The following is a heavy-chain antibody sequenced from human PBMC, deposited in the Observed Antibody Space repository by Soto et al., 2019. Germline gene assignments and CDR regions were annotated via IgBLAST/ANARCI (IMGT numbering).Heavy chain of an antibody. J-gene: IGHJ5*02. Sequence: SETLCLTCTVSGGSISSGGYYWSWIRQHPGKGLEWIGYIYYSGSTYYNPSLKSRVTISVDTSKNQFSLKLSSVTAADTAVYYCARGQDIVLMVYASNWFDPWGQGTLVTVS. D-gene: IGHD2-8*01. V-gene: IGHV4-31*03. CDR3: ARGQDIVLMVYASNWFDP. CDR2: IYYSGST. CDR1: GGSISSGGYY.